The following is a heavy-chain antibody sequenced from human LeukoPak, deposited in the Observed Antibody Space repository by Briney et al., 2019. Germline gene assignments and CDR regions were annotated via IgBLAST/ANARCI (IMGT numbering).Heavy chain of an antibody. CDR3: ARVGAYAAVNC. V-gene: IGHV3-23*01. CDR2: ITGSGSGT. D-gene: IGHD3-16*01. Sequence: GGSLRLSCAASGFTFSSGFTFSSDAMSRVRQAPGKGLEWVSSITGSGSGTYYADSVKGRFTISRDNSQHTVFLQLNSLRAEDTAVYYCARVGAYAAVNCWGQGTLVTVSS. CDR1: GFTFSSGFTFSSDA. J-gene: IGHJ4*02.